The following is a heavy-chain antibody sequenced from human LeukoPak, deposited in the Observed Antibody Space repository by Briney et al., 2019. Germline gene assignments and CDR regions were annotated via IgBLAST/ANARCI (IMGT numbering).Heavy chain of an antibody. J-gene: IGHJ1*01. CDR3: ASRAPYSGSYYSAEYFQH. Sequence: ASVKVSCKASEGTFSSYAISWVRQAPGQGLEWMGRIIPILGIANYAQKFQGRVTITADKSTSTAYMELSSLRSEDTAVYYCASRAPYSGSYYSAEYFQHWGQGTLVTVSS. D-gene: IGHD1-26*01. CDR2: IIPILGIA. CDR1: EGTFSSYA. V-gene: IGHV1-69*04.